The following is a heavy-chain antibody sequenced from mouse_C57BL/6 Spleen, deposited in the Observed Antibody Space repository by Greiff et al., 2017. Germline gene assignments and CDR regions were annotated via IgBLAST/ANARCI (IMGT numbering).Heavy chain of an antibody. D-gene: IGHD2-4*01. CDR2: ISSGSSTI. CDR1: GFTFSDYG. V-gene: IGHV5-17*01. J-gene: IGHJ2*01. Sequence: DVKLVESGGGLVKPGGSLKLSCAASGFTFSDYGMHWVRQAPEKGLEWVAYISSGSSTIYYADTVKGRFTISRDNAKNTLVLQMTSLRSEDTAMYYCARIYYDYEYYFDYWGQGTTLTVSS. CDR3: ARIYYDYEYYFDY.